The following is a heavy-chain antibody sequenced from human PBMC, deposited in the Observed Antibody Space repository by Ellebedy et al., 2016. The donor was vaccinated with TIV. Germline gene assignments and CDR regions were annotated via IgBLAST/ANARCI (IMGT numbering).Heavy chain of an antibody. CDR2: FTPIRGPS. CDR3: AARMTVTGGLDQ. J-gene: IGHJ4*02. V-gene: IGHV1-69*10. D-gene: IGHD6-19*01. CDR1: GDTLSHYV. Sequence: AASVKVSCKVSGDTLSHYVITWVRQVPGQGLECMGGFTPIRGPSKYAQQFQGRVTFAADKSTNTAYLELSSLTSGDTAVYFCAARMTVTGGLDQWGQGSLVSVSS.